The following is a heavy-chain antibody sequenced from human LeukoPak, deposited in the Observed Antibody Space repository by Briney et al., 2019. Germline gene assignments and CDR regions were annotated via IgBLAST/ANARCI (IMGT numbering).Heavy chain of an antibody. J-gene: IGHJ4*02. D-gene: IGHD3-22*01. CDR2: INHSGST. V-gene: IGHV4-34*01. CDR1: GGSFSGYY. CDR3: ARWGYYYDSSGYYTLFDY. Sequence: PSETLSLTCAVYGGSFSGYYWSWIRQPPGKGLEWIGEINHSGSTNYNPSLKSRVTISVDTSKNQFSLKLSSVTAADTAVYYCARWGYYYDSSGYYTLFDYWGQGTLVTVSS.